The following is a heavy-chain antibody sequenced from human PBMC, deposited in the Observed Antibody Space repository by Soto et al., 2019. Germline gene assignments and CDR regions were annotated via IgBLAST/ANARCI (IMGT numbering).Heavy chain of an antibody. J-gene: IGHJ4*02. Sequence: PGGSLSLSCAASGFTFSSYAMNWVRQSPGKGLEWVSLISGSADRTYYTDSKKGLFTISSDTSMNTLYLQMSSLRAEDTGVYYCAREPWLRGGNTNVYIDYWGRGT. CDR1: GFTFSSYA. V-gene: IGHV3-23*01. CDR2: ISGSADRT. CDR3: AREPWLRGGNTNVYIDY. D-gene: IGHD2-15*01.